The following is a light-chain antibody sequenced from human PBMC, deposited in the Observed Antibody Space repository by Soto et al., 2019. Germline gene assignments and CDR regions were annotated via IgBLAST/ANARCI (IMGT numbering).Light chain of an antibody. V-gene: IGKV1-39*01. CDR2: AAS. CDR3: QHSYSTPPT. Sequence: DIQMTQSPSSLSASVGDRVTLTCRASQDISTFLNWYQQKPGKAPKLLIYAASSLQSGVPSRFSGSGSGTDFALTISSLQAEDFAIYYCQHSYSTPPTFGQGTKVEIK. J-gene: IGKJ1*01. CDR1: QDISTF.